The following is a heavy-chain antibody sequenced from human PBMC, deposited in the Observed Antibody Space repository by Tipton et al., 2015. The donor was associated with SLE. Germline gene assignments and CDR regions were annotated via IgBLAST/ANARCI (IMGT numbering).Heavy chain of an antibody. D-gene: IGHD2-2*01. CDR3: ARGPAKYQLLPFDY. V-gene: IGHV4-34*01. CDR2: INHSGST. Sequence: TLSLTCAVYGGSFSGYYWSWIRQPPGKGLEWIGEINHSGSTNYNPSLKSRVTISVDTSKNQFSLKLSSVTAADTAVYYCARGPAKYQLLPFDYWGQGTLVTVSS. J-gene: IGHJ4*02. CDR1: GGSFSGYY.